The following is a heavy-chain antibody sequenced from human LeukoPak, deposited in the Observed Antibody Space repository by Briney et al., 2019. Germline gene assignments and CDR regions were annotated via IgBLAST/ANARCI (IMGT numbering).Heavy chain of an antibody. J-gene: IGHJ4*02. CDR2: INPGGGST. D-gene: IGHD3-22*01. V-gene: IGHV1-46*01. CDR1: GYTFTSYY. CDR3: ARGLVYYYDSSGYYYYFDY. Sequence: ASVKVSCKASGYTFTSYYMHWVRQAPGQGLEWIGIINPGGGSTSYAQKFQGRVTMTRDTSTSTAYMELSSLRSEDTAVYYCARGLVYYYDSSGYYYYFDYWGQGTLVTVSS.